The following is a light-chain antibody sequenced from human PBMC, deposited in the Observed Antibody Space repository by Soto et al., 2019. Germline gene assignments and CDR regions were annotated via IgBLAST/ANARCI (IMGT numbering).Light chain of an antibody. V-gene: IGLV2-14*03. J-gene: IGLJ2*01. CDR1: SSDVGAYNY. CDR3: SSYTSSSTV. Sequence: QAVVTQPASVSGSPGQSITISCTGTSSDVGAYNYVSWYQQHPGKAPKLMIYDVSNRPSGVSNRFSGSKSGNTASLTISGLQAEDEADYYCSSYTSSSTVFGGGTKLTVL. CDR2: DVS.